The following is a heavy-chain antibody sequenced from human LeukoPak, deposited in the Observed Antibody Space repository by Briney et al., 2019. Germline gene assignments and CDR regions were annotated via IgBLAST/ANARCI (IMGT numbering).Heavy chain of an antibody. J-gene: IGHJ4*02. V-gene: IGHV3-11*01. CDR1: GFTFSDYY. D-gene: IGHD2-21*02. CDR3: ASGPFYGSGNCGGDCHQFDY. CDR2: ISSSGSTI. Sequence: GGSLRLSCAASGFTFSDYYMSWIRQAPGKGLEWVSYISSSGSTIYYADSVKGRFTISRDNAKNSLYLQMNSLRAEDTAVYYCASGPFYGSGNCGGDCHQFDYWGQGTLVTVSS.